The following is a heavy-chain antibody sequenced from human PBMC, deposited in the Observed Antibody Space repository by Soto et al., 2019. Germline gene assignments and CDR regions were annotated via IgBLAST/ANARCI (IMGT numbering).Heavy chain of an antibody. Sequence: EVQLVESGGGVMQPGGSLRLSCAASGLDFGVDPMNWVRQAPGKGLEWVSYIGARGFPIYYADSVRGRFAMSRDNANNSVFLQMDSLRAEDTAQYFCATEPFDYWGRGALVTVSS. CDR2: IGARGFPI. CDR3: ATEPFDY. CDR1: GLDFGVDP. V-gene: IGHV3-48*04. J-gene: IGHJ4*02.